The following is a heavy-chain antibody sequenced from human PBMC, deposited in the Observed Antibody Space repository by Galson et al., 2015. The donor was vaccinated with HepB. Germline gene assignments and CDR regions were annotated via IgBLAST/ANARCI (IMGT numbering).Heavy chain of an antibody. CDR2: IDRDDDK. D-gene: IGHD3-22*01. CDR1: GFSLSTSGVS. J-gene: IGHJ4*02. CDR3: ARMTDNDGYFDY. V-gene: IGHV2-70*01. Sequence: PALVKPTQTLTLTCSFSGFSLSTSGVSVSWIRRPPGKALEWLALIDRDDDKYYSTSLKTRLTISKDTSKNQVVLTMTNMDPVDTATYYCARMTDNDGYFDYWGQGTLVTVSS.